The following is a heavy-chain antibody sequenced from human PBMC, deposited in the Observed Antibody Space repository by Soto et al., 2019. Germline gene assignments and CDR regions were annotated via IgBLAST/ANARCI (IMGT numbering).Heavy chain of an antibody. CDR1: GGSLSSGSYY. D-gene: IGHD4-17*01. J-gene: IGHJ4*02. V-gene: IGHV4-31*03. CDR2: IYYSGST. Sequence: PSETLSLTCTVSGGSLSSGSYYWTWIRQHPGKGLEWIGFIYYSGSTYYNPSLKSRVTISVDTSKNQFSLKLSSVTAADTAVYYCARWDGDYVFDYWGQGTLVTVSS. CDR3: ARWDGDYVFDY.